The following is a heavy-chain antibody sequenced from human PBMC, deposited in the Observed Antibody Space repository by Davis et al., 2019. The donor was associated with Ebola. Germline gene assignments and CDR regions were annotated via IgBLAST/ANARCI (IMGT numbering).Heavy chain of an antibody. CDR1: GFIFRNYV. CDR2: IKRDASER. J-gene: IGHJ4*02. D-gene: IGHD5-18*01. Sequence: GESLKISCAASGFIFRNYVMSWVRQAPGKGLEWVANIKRDASERYFLDSVKGRFTISRDNTKNSVSLQMNSLRVDDTAVYYCVKEGGYASENWGQGTLVTVSS. CDR3: VKEGGYASEN. V-gene: IGHV3-7*04.